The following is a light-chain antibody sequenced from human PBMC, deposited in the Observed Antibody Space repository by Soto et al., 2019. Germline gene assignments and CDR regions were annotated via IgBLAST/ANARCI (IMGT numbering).Light chain of an antibody. CDR3: QQRSNWPLSYT. CDR1: QSVSSY. Sequence: EIVLTQSPATLSLSPGERATLSCRASQSVSSYLAWYQQKPGQAPRLLIYDASNRATGIPARFSGSGSGTDFPRTISSLEPEDFAVYYCQQRSNWPLSYTFGQGTKLEIK. V-gene: IGKV3-11*01. CDR2: DAS. J-gene: IGKJ2*01.